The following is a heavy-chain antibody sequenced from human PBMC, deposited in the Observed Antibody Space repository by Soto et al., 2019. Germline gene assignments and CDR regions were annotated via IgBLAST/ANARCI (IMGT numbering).Heavy chain of an antibody. CDR2: INHSGST. Sequence: SVTLCLTCTVDGGSFSGYYWSWICKKPGKGLEWIGEINHSGSTNYNPSLKSRVTISVDTSKNQFSLKLSSVTAADTAVYYCATKSWYYGSGSYTYWGQGTLVTVLL. V-gene: IGHV4-34*01. D-gene: IGHD3-10*01. CDR3: ATKSWYYGSGSYTY. J-gene: IGHJ4*02. CDR1: GGSFSGYY.